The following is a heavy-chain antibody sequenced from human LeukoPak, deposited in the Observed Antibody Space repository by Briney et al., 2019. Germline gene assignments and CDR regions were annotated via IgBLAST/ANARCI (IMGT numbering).Heavy chain of an antibody. V-gene: IGHV3-53*01. CDR2: IYSGGST. D-gene: IGHD6-19*01. CDR1: GFTVSSNY. CDR3: ARDIAVAGTPFDY. J-gene: IGHJ4*02. Sequence: GGSLRLSCAASGFTVSSNYMSWVRQAPGRGLEWVSVIYSGGSTYYADPAKGRFTISRDNSKNTRYLRMNSRRGEDTAVYYCARDIAVAGTPFDYWGQGTLVTVSS.